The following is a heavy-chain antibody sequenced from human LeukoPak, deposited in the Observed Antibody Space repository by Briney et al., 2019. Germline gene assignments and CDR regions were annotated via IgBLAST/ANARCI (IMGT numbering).Heavy chain of an antibody. J-gene: IGHJ6*02. Sequence: ASVKVSCKASGYTFTSYAMHWVRQAPGQRLEWTGWINAGNGNTKYSQKFQGRVTITADKSTSTAYMELSSLRSEDTAVYYCASWGPYCTNGVCYSYYYYGMDVWGQGTTVTASS. CDR2: INAGNGNT. D-gene: IGHD2-8*01. CDR3: ASWGPYCTNGVCYSYYYYGMDV. V-gene: IGHV1-3*01. CDR1: GYTFTSYA.